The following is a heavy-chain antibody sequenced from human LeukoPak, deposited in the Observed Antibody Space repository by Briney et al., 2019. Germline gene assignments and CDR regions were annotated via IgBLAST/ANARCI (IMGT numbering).Heavy chain of an antibody. CDR3: ARVELLWFWELLYQDY. CDR1: GFTFSSYW. V-gene: IGHV3-7*01. CDR2: IKQDGSEK. J-gene: IGHJ4*02. D-gene: IGHD3-10*01. Sequence: GGSLRLSCAASGFTFSSYWMSWVRQAPEKGLEWVANIKQDGSEKYYVDSVKGRFTISRDNAKNSPYLQMNSLRAEDTAVYYCARVELLWFWELLYQDYWGQGTLVTVSS.